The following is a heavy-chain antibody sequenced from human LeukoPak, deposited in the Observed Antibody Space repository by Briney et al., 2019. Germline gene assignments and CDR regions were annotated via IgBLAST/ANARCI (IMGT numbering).Heavy chain of an antibody. D-gene: IGHD4-17*01. J-gene: IGHJ6*02. CDR3: ARVMTTTYFPYYYYGMDV. CDR1: GFTFSSYV. Sequence: GGSLILSCAASGFTFSSYVRHWVRQARGKGLGWVAVFSCDASNKYYAASVRDGFTFSRDNSKSALYLQMNSLRAEDTAVYYCARVMTTTYFPYYYYGMDVWGQGTTVTVSS. CDR2: FSCDASNK. V-gene: IGHV3-30*01.